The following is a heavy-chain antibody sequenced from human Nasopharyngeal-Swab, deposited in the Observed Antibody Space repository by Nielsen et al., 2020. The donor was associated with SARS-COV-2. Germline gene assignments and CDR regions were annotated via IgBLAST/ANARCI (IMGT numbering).Heavy chain of an antibody. D-gene: IGHD3-16*02. J-gene: IGHJ3*02. Sequence: SVKVSCKASGFTFTSSAVQWVRHARGQRLEWIGWIVVGSGNTNYAQKFQERVTITRDMSTSTAYMELSSLRSEETAVYYCAAAQEYYDYVWGSYRQSYAFDIWGQGTMVTVSS. CDR3: AAAQEYYDYVWGSYRQSYAFDI. CDR2: IVVGSGNT. V-gene: IGHV1-58*01. CDR1: GFTFTSSA.